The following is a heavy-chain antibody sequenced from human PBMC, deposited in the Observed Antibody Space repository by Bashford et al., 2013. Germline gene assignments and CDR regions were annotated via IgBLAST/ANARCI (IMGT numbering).Heavy chain of an antibody. CDR3: TQGMSKAYI. Sequence: VRQAPGKGLEWVSVISDSGDRTYYADSVKGRFTISRDNSKNTLYLQMNSLKTEDTAVYYCTQGMSKAYIWGQGTLVTVSS. J-gene: IGHJ1*01. CDR2: ISDSGDRT. V-gene: IGHV3-23*01. D-gene: IGHD3-16*01.